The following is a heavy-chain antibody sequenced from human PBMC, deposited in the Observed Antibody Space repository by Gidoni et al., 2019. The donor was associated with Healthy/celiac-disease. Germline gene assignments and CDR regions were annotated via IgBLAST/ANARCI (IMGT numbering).Heavy chain of an antibody. CDR2: IYYSGST. CDR3: ARGQYSSSWYSLDY. Sequence: QLQLQASGPGLVKPSETLSLTCTVSGGSISSSSYYWGWIRQPPGKGLEWIGSIYYSGSTYYNPSLKSRVTISVDTSKNQFSLKLSSVTAADTAVYYCARGQYSSSWYSLDYWGQGTLVTVSS. J-gene: IGHJ4*02. D-gene: IGHD6-13*01. CDR1: GGSISSSSYY. V-gene: IGHV4-39*07.